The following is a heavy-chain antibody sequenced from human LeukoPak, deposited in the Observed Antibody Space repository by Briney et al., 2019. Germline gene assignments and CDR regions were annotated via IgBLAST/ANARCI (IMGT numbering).Heavy chain of an antibody. Sequence: SETLSLTCTVSGGSTSSYYWSWIRQPPGKGLEWIGYIYYSGSTNYNPSLKSRVTISVDTSKNQFSLKLSSVTAADTAVYYCARVRPVAGFDYWGQGTLVTVSS. V-gene: IGHV4-59*01. J-gene: IGHJ4*02. CDR2: IYYSGST. CDR1: GGSTSSYY. D-gene: IGHD6-19*01. CDR3: ARVRPVAGFDY.